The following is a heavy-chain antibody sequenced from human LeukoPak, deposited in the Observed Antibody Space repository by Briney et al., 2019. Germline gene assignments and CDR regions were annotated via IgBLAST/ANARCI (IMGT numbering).Heavy chain of an antibody. CDR2: IKQDGSEK. J-gene: IGHJ4*02. CDR1: GFTFSSSW. CDR3: ARGPLGATAY. D-gene: IGHD1-26*01. Sequence: PGGSLRLSCAASGFTFSSSWMSWVRQPPGKGRGWVANIKQDGSEKYYVDSVKGRFTISRDNAKNSLYLQMNSLRAEDTAVYYCARGPLGATAYWGQGTLVTVSS. V-gene: IGHV3-7*01.